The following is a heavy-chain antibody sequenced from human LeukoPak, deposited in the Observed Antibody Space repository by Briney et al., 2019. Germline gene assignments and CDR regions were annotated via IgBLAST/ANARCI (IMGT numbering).Heavy chain of an antibody. CDR1: GFTFSNCW. J-gene: IGHJ4*02. Sequence: PGGSLRLSCATSGFTFSNCWMTWVRQAPGKGLEWVASINEDGSAKYYVDSVKGRFSISRDNAKNSLFLQINSLRAEDTAVYYCARELTNGSPGVLDYWGQGTLVTVSS. V-gene: IGHV3-7*04. D-gene: IGHD1-26*01. CDR2: INEDGSAK. CDR3: ARELTNGSPGVLDY.